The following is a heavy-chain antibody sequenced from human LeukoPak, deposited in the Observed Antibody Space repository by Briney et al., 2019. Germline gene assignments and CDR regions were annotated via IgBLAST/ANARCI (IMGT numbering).Heavy chain of an antibody. Sequence: GGSLRLSCAASGFTFSGYSMNWVRQAPGKGLEWLSYISSPSSTIYYADSVRGRFTISRDNAKNSLYLQMNSLRAEDAAIYYCARAYLLPSIPYWYFDLWGRGTLITVSS. J-gene: IGHJ2*01. D-gene: IGHD2-21*01. CDR1: GFTFSGYS. V-gene: IGHV3-48*04. CDR2: ISSPSSTI. CDR3: ARAYLLPSIPYWYFDL.